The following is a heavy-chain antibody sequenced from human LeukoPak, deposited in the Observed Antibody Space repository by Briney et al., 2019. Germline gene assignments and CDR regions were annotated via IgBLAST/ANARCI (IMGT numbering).Heavy chain of an antibody. J-gene: IGHJ3*01. Sequence: GGSLRLSCAASGFTFSSYGMHWVRQAPGKGLEWVAVISYGGSNKYYADSVKGRFTISRDNAKNSLYLQMNSLRAEDTAVYYCARDWLAGNPYHAFDLWGKGTMVTVSS. CDR1: GFTFSSYG. V-gene: IGHV3-30*03. CDR2: ISYGGSNK. CDR3: ARDWLAGNPYHAFDL. D-gene: IGHD3-22*01.